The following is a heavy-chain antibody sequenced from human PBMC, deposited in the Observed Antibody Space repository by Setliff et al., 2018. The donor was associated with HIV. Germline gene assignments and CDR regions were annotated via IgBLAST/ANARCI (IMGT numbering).Heavy chain of an antibody. D-gene: IGHD1-1*01. CDR2: IYYSGSI. Sequence: SETLSLTCTVSGGSISSSIYYWGWLRQPPGQGLEWIGSIYYSGSIYYNPYLKSRVTIAVDTSKNQFSLKLISVTAADTAVYYCARDINDGGWVDPWGQGTLVTVSS. CDR3: ARDINDGGWVDP. J-gene: IGHJ5*02. CDR1: GGSISSSIYY. V-gene: IGHV4-39*07.